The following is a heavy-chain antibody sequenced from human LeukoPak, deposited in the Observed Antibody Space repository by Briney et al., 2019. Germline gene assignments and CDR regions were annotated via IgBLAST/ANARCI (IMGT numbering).Heavy chain of an antibody. CDR3: ARDGRFEYSHLYYFDY. Sequence: ASVKVSCKASGYTFTSYYIHWVRQAPGQGLEWMGQINPSGGSRTYAQKFQGRVTMTRDTSTTTVYMELRSLRSDDTATYYCARDGRFEYSHLYYFDYWGQGTLVTVSS. CDR1: GYTFTSYY. D-gene: IGHD6-6*01. J-gene: IGHJ4*02. V-gene: IGHV1-46*01. CDR2: INPSGGSR.